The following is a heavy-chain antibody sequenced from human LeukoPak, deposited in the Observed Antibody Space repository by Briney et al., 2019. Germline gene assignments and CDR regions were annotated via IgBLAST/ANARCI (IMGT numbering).Heavy chain of an antibody. D-gene: IGHD3-10*01. V-gene: IGHV3-21*01. CDR2: IDTTSRYT. Sequence: KTGRSLRPAWAASAFTFSRHGMNWVSQAPGKGLGWVSFIDTTSRYTYYADSMKGRFTISRDNAKSSLYLEMNSLRAEDTAVYYCARGRSITILRGVAISDGFDMWGQGTMVVVSS. CDR3: ARGRSITILRGVAISDGFDM. CDR1: AFTFSRHG. J-gene: IGHJ3*02.